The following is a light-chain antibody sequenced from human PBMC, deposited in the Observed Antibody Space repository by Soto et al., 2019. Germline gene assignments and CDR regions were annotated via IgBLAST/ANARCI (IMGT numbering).Light chain of an antibody. CDR2: YAS. CDR1: QGIRNN. V-gene: IGKV1-6*01. CDR3: LQDYNYPLT. J-gene: IGKJ4*01. Sequence: AIQMTQSPSSLSASVGDRVTITCRASQGIRNNLGWYQQRPGKAPNLLIYYASSLQSGVPSRFSGSGSGTDFTLTINSLQPEDFATYYCLQDYNYPLTFGGGTKVEIK.